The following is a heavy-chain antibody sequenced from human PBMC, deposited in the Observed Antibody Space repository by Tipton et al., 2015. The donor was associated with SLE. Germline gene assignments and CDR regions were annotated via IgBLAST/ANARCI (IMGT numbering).Heavy chain of an antibody. Sequence: VQLVQSGGGLIQSGGSLRLSCATSGFTFSSYALSWVRRAPGKGLEWVSAISGGGGSTYYADFVKGRFSISIDKSKKTLFLQMNSLRVDDTATYYCAKFEQPPDLYLDHWGQ. J-gene: IGHJ4*02. CDR1: GFTFSSYA. V-gene: IGHV3-23*04. CDR3: AKFEQPPDLYLDH. CDR2: ISGGGGST. D-gene: IGHD1-14*01.